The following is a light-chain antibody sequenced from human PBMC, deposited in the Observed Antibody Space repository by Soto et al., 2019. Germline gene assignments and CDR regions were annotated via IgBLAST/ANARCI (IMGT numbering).Light chain of an antibody. V-gene: IGKV3-20*01. CDR3: QQYFTSPIT. J-gene: IGKJ5*01. CDR2: DAS. CDR1: QSVSRNY. Sequence: EIVLTQSRGTLSLSPGERATLSCRASQSVSRNYLAWFQKKPGQAPRLLIYDASTRATGIPDKFGGSGSGTDFTLTISRLEPEDFAVYFCQQYFTSPITFGQGHDWRL.